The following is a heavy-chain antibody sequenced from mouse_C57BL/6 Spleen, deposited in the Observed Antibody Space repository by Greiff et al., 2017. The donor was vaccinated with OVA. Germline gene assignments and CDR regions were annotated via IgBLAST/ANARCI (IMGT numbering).Heavy chain of an antibody. CDR3: ATSHSNYVMSAMDY. V-gene: IGHV2-2*01. D-gene: IGHD2-5*01. CDR2: IWSGGST. Sequence: QVQLKQSGPGLVQPSQSLSITCTVSGFSLTSYGVHWVRQSPGKGLEWLGVIWSGGSTDYNAAFISRLSISKDNSKSQVFFKMNSLQADDTAIYYCATSHSNYVMSAMDYWGQGTSVTVSS. CDR1: GFSLTSYG. J-gene: IGHJ4*01.